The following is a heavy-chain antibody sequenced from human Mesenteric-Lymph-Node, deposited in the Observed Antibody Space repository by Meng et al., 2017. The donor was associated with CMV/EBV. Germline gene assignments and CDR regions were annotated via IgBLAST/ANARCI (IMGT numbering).Heavy chain of an antibody. V-gene: IGHV3-30*18. J-gene: IGHJ4*02. D-gene: IGHD3-3*01. CDR2: ISYDGSYT. CDR1: GFTFGNYR. CDR3: AKDGTIDYDFWSGYPDY. Sequence: GESLKISCAVSGFTFGNYRLHWVRQAPGKGLEWVAVISYDGSYTNYGDSVKGRITISRDNSKNTLYLQMNGLRGEDTAVYYCAKDGTIDYDFWSGYPDYWGQGTLVTVSS.